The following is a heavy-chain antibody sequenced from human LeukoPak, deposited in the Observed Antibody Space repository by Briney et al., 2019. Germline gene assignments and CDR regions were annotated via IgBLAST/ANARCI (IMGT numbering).Heavy chain of an antibody. D-gene: IGHD3-10*01. CDR3: ARANYYGSGRATFDI. V-gene: IGHV3-74*01. J-gene: IGHJ3*02. Sequence: GGSLRLSCAASGFTFSSYWMHWVRQAPGKGLVWVSRINSDGSSTSYADSVKGRFTISRDNAKNTLYLQMNSLRAEDTTVYYCARANYYGSGRATFDIWGQGTMVTVSS. CDR1: GFTFSSYW. CDR2: INSDGSST.